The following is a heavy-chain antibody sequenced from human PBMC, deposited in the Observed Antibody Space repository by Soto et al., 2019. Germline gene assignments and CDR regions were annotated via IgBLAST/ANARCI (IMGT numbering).Heavy chain of an antibody. CDR1: GGSISSGDYY. Sequence: PSETLSLTCTVSGGSISSGDYYWSWIRQPPGKGLEWIGYIYYSGSTYYNPSLKSRVTISVDTSKNQFSLKLSSVTAADTAVYYCARESLNSRVDYWGQGTLVTVSS. J-gene: IGHJ4*02. V-gene: IGHV4-30-4*01. D-gene: IGHD6-13*01. CDR3: ARESLNSRVDY. CDR2: IYYSGST.